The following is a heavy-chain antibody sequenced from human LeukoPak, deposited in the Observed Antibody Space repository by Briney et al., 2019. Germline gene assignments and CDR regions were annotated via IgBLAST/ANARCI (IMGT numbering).Heavy chain of an antibody. CDR3: AKVGSIAAAGTSPPFDY. CDR2: IPNDGSNT. Sequence: GGSLRLSCAASGFTFSSYGMQWVRQAPGKGLEWVALIPNDGSNTYYEDSVKGRFTISRDNSKNTLYLQMDSLRAEDTAVYYCAKVGSIAAAGTSPPFDYWGQGTLVTVSS. CDR1: GFTFSSYG. V-gene: IGHV3-30*18. J-gene: IGHJ4*02. D-gene: IGHD6-13*01.